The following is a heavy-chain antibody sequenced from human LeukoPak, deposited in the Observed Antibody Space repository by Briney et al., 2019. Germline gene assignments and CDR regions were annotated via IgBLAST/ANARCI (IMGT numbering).Heavy chain of an antibody. J-gene: IGHJ4*02. V-gene: IGHV3-21*01. Sequence: SGGSLRLSCAASGFTFSSYSMNWVRQAPGKGLEWVSSISSSSSYIYYADSVKGRFTVSRDNAKNSLYLQMNSLRAEDTAVYYCARGAAAGKPYWGQGTLVTVSS. D-gene: IGHD6-13*01. CDR2: ISSSSSYI. CDR3: ARGAAAGKPY. CDR1: GFTFSSYS.